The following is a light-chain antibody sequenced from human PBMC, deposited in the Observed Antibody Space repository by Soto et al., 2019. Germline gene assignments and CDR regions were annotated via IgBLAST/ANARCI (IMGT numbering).Light chain of an antibody. CDR1: RSDIGVHSF. CDR2: NVY. V-gene: IGLV2-14*03. J-gene: IGLJ2*01. CDR3: SAYTSAATL. Sequence: QPVLTQPASVSGFPGQSINISCTGSRSDIGVHSFVSWYQQHPTMVPKLIIYNVYRRPSGVSGRFSASKAGNTASLTISGLQADDEANYYCSAYTSAATLFGGGTKLTVL.